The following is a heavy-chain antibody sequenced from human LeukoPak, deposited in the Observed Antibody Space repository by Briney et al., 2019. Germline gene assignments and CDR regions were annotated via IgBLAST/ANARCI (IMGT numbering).Heavy chain of an antibody. J-gene: IGHJ3*02. CDR1: GGTFSSYA. D-gene: IGHD6-13*01. Sequence: SVKVSCKASGGTFSSYAISWVRQAPGQGLEWVGGIIPIFGTANYAQKFQGRVTITADESTSTAYMELSSLRSEDTAVYYCAREMLMEQPPFRAFDIWGQGTMVTVSS. CDR3: AREMLMEQPPFRAFDI. V-gene: IGHV1-69*13. CDR2: IIPIFGTA.